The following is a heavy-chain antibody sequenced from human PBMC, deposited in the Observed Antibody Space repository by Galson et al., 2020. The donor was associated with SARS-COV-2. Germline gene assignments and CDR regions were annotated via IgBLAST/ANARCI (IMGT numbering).Heavy chain of an antibody. J-gene: IGHJ6*02. CDR1: GYSFTSYW. Sequence: GESLKISCKGSGYSFTSYWISWVRQMPGKGLEWMGRIDPSDSYTNYSQSFQGHLTIPADKSISTAYLQWSSLKASDTAMYYCARPTRAYYYGSGSYLNNYGMDVWGQGTTVTVSS. CDR2: IDPSDSYT. V-gene: IGHV5-10-1*01. CDR3: ARPTRAYYYGSGSYLNNYGMDV. D-gene: IGHD3-10*01.